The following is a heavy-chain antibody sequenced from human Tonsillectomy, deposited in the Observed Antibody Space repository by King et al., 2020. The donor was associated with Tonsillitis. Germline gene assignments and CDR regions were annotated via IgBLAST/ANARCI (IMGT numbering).Heavy chain of an antibody. J-gene: IGHJ6*03. V-gene: IGHV1-69*09. CDR1: GGIFSSYA. CDR2: TIPMLGIA. D-gene: IGHD2-15*01. CDR3: ARHAGYCSGASCYGYYYYYMDG. Sequence: GQLVHSGAEVKKPGSSVKVSCKASGGIFSSYAISWVRQAPGQGLEWMGRTIPMLGIANYTQKFQGRVTITADKSTSTAYMELRSLRSEDTAVYYCARHAGYCSGASCYGYYYYYMDGWGKGTTVTVSS.